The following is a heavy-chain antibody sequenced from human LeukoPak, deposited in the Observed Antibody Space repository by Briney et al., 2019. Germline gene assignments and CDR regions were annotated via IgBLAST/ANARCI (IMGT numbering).Heavy chain of an antibody. Sequence: SETLSLTCTVSGGSISSYYWSWIRQPPGKGLEWIGYIYYSGSTNYNPSLKSRVTISVDTSKNQFSLKLSSVTAADTAVYYCARVGYSSGDYYDYWGQGTLVTVSS. V-gene: IGHV4-59*01. CDR1: GGSISSYY. CDR3: ARVGYSSGDYYDY. CDR2: IYYSGST. J-gene: IGHJ4*02. D-gene: IGHD3-22*01.